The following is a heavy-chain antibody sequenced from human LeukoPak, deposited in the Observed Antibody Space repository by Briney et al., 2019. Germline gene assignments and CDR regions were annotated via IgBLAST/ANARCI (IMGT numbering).Heavy chain of an antibody. CDR1: GGPISTYY. CDR2: IYYTGNT. V-gene: IGHV4-59*01. Sequence: KSSETLSLTCTVSGGPISTYYWSWIRQPPGKGLEWIGCIYYTGNTNYNPSLKSRVTISVDLSENQFSLRLGSVTAADTAIYYCARDGTSGFDYWGQGTLVTVSS. CDR3: ARDGTSGFDY. D-gene: IGHD1-1*01. J-gene: IGHJ4*02.